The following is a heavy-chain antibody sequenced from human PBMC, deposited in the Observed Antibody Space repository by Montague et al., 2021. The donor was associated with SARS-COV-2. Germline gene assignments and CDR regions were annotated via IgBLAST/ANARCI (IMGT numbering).Heavy chain of an antibody. CDR1: GFTFSTSW. J-gene: IGHJ4*02. V-gene: IGHV3-7*01. D-gene: IGHD4-17*01. CDR2: VNPDGSQK. CDR3: AAWNGDYNS. Sequence: LRLSCAASGFASGFTFSTSWLNWVRQTPGKGLEWVANVNPDGSQKTSVDSLKGRFTISRDNAKKSLYLQMNSLRAEDTAIYYCAAWNGDYNSWGQGTLVTVSS.